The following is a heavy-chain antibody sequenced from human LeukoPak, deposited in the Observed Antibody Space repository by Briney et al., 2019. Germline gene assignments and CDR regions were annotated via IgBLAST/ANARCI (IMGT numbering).Heavy chain of an antibody. Sequence: GGSLRLSCAASGFTFSSYEMIWVRQAPGKGLELVSYISSSGTTIYYEDAVKGRFTISRDNAKNSLYLQMNSLSAEDTAVYYCARDLWGSKDYFDYWGQGTLVTVSS. J-gene: IGHJ4*02. CDR3: ARDLWGSKDYFDY. CDR1: GFTFSSYE. V-gene: IGHV3-48*03. D-gene: IGHD3-16*01. CDR2: ISSSGTTI.